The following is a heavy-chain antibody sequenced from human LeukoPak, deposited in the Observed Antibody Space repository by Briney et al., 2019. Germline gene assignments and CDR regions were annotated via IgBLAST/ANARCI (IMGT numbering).Heavy chain of an antibody. Sequence: GGSLRLSCVASGFTFSNYWMHWVRQPPGKGLVWVSRIYVDGRTTNYADSVKGRFTISRDDAKNTVYLEMNSLSVEDTATYYCIRDFRSADLWGQGTLVTVTS. V-gene: IGHV3-74*01. CDR1: GFTFSNYW. J-gene: IGHJ5*02. CDR3: IRDFRSADL. CDR2: IYVDGRTT.